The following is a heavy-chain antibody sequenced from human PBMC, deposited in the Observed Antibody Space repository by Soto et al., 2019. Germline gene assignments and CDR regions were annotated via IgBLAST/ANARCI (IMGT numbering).Heavy chain of an antibody. J-gene: IGHJ4*02. CDR1: GGPFSRGGYY. CDR2: IFYTGST. Sequence: PSETLSLTCTVSGGPFSRGGYYWSWIRQHPGKGLECIGYIFYTGSTYYNPTLKSRVTMSVDTSKRQFSLNLSSLTAADTAVYYCTTDLYQLLHFDYWGQGTLVTVSS. CDR3: TTDLYQLLHFDY. V-gene: IGHV4-31*03. D-gene: IGHD2-2*01.